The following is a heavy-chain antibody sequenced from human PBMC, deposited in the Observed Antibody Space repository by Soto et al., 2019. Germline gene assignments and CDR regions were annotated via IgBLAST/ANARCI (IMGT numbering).Heavy chain of an antibody. CDR2: FDPEDSET. CDR3: ATLPLDVYGSGSYYNDY. CDR1: GYTLTELS. D-gene: IGHD3-10*01. J-gene: IGHJ4*02. V-gene: IGHV1-24*01. Sequence: ASVKVSCKVSGYTLTELSMHWVRQAPGKGLEWMGGFDPEDSETIYAQKFQGRVTMTEDTSTDTAYMELSSLRSEDTAVYYCATLPLDVYGSGSYYNDYWGQGTLVTVSS.